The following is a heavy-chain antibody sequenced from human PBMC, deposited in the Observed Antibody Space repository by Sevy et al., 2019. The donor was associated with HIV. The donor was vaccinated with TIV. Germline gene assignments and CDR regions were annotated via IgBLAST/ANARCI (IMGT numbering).Heavy chain of an antibody. CDR1: GYTFTSYD. CDR3: ARVSQAAAGTNY. D-gene: IGHD6-13*01. Sequence: ASVKVSCKASGYTFTSYDVTWVRQAPGQGLEWMGWISAYNGNTNYAQNLQGRVTMTTDTSTSTAYMDLSNLRSDDTAVYYCARVSQAAAGTNYWGQRTLVTVSS. V-gene: IGHV1-18*01. J-gene: IGHJ4*02. CDR2: ISAYNGNT.